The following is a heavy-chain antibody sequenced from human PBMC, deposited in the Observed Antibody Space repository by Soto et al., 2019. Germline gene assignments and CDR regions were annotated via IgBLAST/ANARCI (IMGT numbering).Heavy chain of an antibody. CDR2: INSDGSDT. J-gene: IGHJ5*02. CDR1: GFTFSSYW. D-gene: IGHD6-19*01. Sequence: PGGSLRLSCAGSGFTFSSYWMHWVRQSPGKGLVWVSRINSDGSDTSYADSVKGRFTISRDNAKNTLYLQMNSLRAEDMAVYYCSRGGSSGWHSSWSDPWGQGTLVTVSS. V-gene: IGHV3-74*01. CDR3: SRGGSSGWHSSWSDP.